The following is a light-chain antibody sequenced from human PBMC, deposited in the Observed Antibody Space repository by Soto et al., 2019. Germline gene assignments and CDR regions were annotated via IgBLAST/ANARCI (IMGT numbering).Light chain of an antibody. J-gene: IGKJ2*01. V-gene: IGKV1-13*02. Sequence: AIQMTQSPSSLSASVGDRVTITCRAGQAIGSELGWYQQKPGKAPKLLIYGASRRATDIPDRFSGSGSGTDFTLTISRLEPEDFAVYYCQLYGNSSYTFGQGTKLEIK. CDR3: QLYGNSSYT. CDR1: QAIGSE. CDR2: GAS.